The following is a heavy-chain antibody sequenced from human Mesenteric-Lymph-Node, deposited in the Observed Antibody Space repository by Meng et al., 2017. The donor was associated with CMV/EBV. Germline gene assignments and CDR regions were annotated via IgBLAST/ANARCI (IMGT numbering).Heavy chain of an antibody. CDR3: AIYFDY. Sequence: ASVKVSCHVSGSTFFRYAIHWVRQAPGQRPEWMGWINAGNGDTEYSQHFQDRVTITSDTSAGTAYMELSGLTSEDTAVYYCAIYFDYWGQGTLVTVSS. J-gene: IGHJ4*02. CDR1: GSTFFRYA. CDR2: INAGNGDT. V-gene: IGHV1-3*01.